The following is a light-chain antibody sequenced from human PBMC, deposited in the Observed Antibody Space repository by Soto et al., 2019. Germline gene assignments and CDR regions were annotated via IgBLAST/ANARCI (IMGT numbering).Light chain of an antibody. CDR3: QHYDKYSK. Sequence: IQMTQSPSTLSASVGDTVTITCRASQTISVSLAWYQQKPGKAPNLLIYDASTLQEGVPSRFSGSGSGTELTLTATSLKNDAFKTYFCQHYDKYSKFGQGTKVDTK. CDR2: DAS. CDR1: QTISVS. V-gene: IGKV1-5*01. J-gene: IGKJ1*01.